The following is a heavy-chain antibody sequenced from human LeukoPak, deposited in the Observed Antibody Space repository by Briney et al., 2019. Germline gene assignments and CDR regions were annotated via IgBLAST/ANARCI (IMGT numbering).Heavy chain of an antibody. D-gene: IGHD3-3*01. CDR3: ARGDTIFEVVTSPYGMDV. V-gene: IGHV3-11*01. Sequence: PGGSLRLSCAASGFTFSDYYMSWIRQAPGKGLEWVSYISSSGSTIYYADSVKGRFTISRDNAKNSLYLQMNSLRAEDTAVYYCARGDTIFEVVTSPYGMDVWGQGTTVTVSS. CDR2: ISSSGSTI. CDR1: GFTFSDYY. J-gene: IGHJ6*02.